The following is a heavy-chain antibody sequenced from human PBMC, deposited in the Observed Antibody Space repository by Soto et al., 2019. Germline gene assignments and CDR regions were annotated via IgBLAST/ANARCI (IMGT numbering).Heavy chain of an antibody. CDR1: GFTFSSYG. CDR2: ISKDGNVK. CDR3: AKELHTSSGWSQVIY. Sequence: GGSLRLSCAASGFTFSSYGMHWVRQAPGKGLEWVAVISKDGNVKYYAESVKGRFTISRDNSKNTLYLQMNSLRAEDTAVYYCAKELHTSSGWSQVIYWGQGTLVTVSS. J-gene: IGHJ4*02. D-gene: IGHD6-19*01. V-gene: IGHV3-30*18.